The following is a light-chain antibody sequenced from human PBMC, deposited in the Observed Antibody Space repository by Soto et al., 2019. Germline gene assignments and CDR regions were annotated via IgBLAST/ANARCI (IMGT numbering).Light chain of an antibody. J-gene: IGKJ2*02. CDR3: QQRYNWPPCT. CDR2: EAS. Sequence: VLTQSPATLSLSPGERATLSCRASQSISNSLAWYQQKPGQAPRLLIYEASNRATGIPARFSGTGSGTDFTLTISSLEPEDFAVYYCQQRYNWPPCTFGQGTKVDIK. V-gene: IGKV3-11*01. CDR1: QSISNS.